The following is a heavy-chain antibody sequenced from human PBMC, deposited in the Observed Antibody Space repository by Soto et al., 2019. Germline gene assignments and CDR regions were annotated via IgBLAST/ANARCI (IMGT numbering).Heavy chain of an antibody. Sequence: ASVKVSCKASGYTFTSYAMHWVRQAPGQRLEWMGWINAGNGNTKYSQKFQGRVTITRDTSASTAYMELSSLRSEDTAVYYCARDDYDSSGYYRIFDFWGQGTLVTVSS. J-gene: IGHJ4*02. D-gene: IGHD3-22*01. CDR1: GYTFTSYA. V-gene: IGHV1-3*01. CDR2: INAGNGNT. CDR3: ARDDYDSSGYYRIFDF.